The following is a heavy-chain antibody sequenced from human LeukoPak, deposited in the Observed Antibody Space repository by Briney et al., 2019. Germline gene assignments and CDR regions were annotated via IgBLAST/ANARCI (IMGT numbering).Heavy chain of an antibody. V-gene: IGHV3-30*02. D-gene: IGHD3-10*01. CDR2: LRYDGSDK. Sequence: GGSLRLSCAAPGFNFNNYGIHWVRQAPGKGLDWVAYLRYDGSDKYYSDSVKGRFTISRDNSKNTVYLQMNSLRAEDTARYYCAKDRGELLWFGELNYWGQGTLVTVSS. CDR3: AKDRGELLWFGELNY. CDR1: GFNFNNYG. J-gene: IGHJ4*02.